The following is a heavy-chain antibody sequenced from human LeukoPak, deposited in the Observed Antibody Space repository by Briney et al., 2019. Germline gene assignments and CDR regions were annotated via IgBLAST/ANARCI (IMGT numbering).Heavy chain of an antibody. Sequence: ASVKVSCKASGYIFITHGISWVRQAPGQGLEWMGWISGYNGNTNCAQKLQDRVTMTIDTSTSTAYMELRGLRSDDTAVYYCARQVDNTMALPDLWGRGTLVTVSS. CDR1: GYIFITHG. CDR2: ISGYNGNT. D-gene: IGHD3-10*01. V-gene: IGHV1-18*04. CDR3: ARQVDNTMALPDL. J-gene: IGHJ5*02.